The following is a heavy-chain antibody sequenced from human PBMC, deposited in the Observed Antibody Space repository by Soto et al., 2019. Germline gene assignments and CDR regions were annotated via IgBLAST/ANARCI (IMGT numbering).Heavy chain of an antibody. Sequence: EVQLLESGGGLVQPGGSLRLSCAASGFTFSSYAMCWVRQAPGKGLEWVSAISGSGGRTYYADSVKGRFTISRDNSKNTLYLQVNSLRAEDTAVYYCAKYYGDRQTDYWGQGTLVSVSS. CDR2: ISGSGGRT. J-gene: IGHJ4*02. CDR3: AKYYGDRQTDY. D-gene: IGHD4-17*01. CDR1: GFTFSSYA. V-gene: IGHV3-23*01.